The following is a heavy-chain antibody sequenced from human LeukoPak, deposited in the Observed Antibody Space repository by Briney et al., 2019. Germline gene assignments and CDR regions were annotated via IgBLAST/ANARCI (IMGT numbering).Heavy chain of an antibody. Sequence: PGGSLRLSYAASGFTFSRYALNWVRQAPGKGLEWVSYISGTNEIHDADSVKGRFTISRDDAKNSLYLQMNSLRVDDTAVYYCARDDNWAFDYWGQGTLVTASS. CDR3: ARDDNWAFDY. CDR1: GFTFSRYA. V-gene: IGHV3-21*05. CDR2: ISGTNEI. J-gene: IGHJ4*02. D-gene: IGHD1-1*01.